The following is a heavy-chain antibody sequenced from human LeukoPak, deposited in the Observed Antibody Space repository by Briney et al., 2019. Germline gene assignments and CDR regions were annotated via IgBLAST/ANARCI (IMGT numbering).Heavy chain of an antibody. CDR2: INHSGST. CDR1: GGSFSGYY. V-gene: IGHV4-34*01. CDR3: ARGRRFGESHFDY. J-gene: IGHJ4*02. Sequence: PSETLSLTCAVYGGSFSGYYWSWIRQPPGKGLEWIGEINHSGSTNYNPSLKSRVTISVDTSKNQFSLKLSSVTAVDTAVYYCARGRRFGESHFDYWGQGTLVTVSS. D-gene: IGHD3-10*01.